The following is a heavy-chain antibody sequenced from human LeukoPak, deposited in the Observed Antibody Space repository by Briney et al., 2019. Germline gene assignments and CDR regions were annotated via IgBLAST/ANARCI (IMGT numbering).Heavy chain of an antibody. CDR3: TRGDYYYYMDV. CDR2: IYYSGST. V-gene: IGHV4-30-4*02. CDR1: GGSISSGDYY. J-gene: IGHJ6*03. Sequence: SSETLSLTCTVSGGSISSGDYYWSWIRQPPRKGLEWIGYIYYSGSTYSNPSLKSRVTISVDTSKNQFSLKLSSVTAADTAVYYCTRGDYYYYMDVWGKGTTVTVSS.